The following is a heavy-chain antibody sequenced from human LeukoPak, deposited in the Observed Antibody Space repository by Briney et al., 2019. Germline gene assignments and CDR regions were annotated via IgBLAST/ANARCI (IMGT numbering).Heavy chain of an antibody. J-gene: IGHJ4*02. V-gene: IGHV3-74*01. CDR3: GRGTAGTYPGSDY. CDR1: GFTFSGHW. CDR2: INVDGSIT. D-gene: IGHD1-26*01. Sequence: GGSLRLSCAASGFTFSGHWMHWVRQVSGKGLVWVSCINVDGSITSHADSVKGRFTISRDNAKNTLYLQLNSLRAEDTAVYYCGRGTAGTYPGSDYWGQGTLVTVSS.